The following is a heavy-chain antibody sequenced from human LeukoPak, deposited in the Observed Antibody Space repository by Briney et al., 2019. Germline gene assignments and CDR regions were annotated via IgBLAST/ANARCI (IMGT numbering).Heavy chain of an antibody. J-gene: IGHJ3*02. D-gene: IGHD5-18*01. CDR2: NNPNSGGT. CDR1: GNTFTGYY. Sequence: ASVKVSCKASGNTFTGYYMHWVRQAPGRGLEWMGWNNPNSGGTNYAQKFQGRVTMTRDTSISTAYMELSRLRSDDTAVYYCARERGYSYGLRGAFDIWGQGTMVTVSS. CDR3: ARERGYSYGLRGAFDI. V-gene: IGHV1-2*02.